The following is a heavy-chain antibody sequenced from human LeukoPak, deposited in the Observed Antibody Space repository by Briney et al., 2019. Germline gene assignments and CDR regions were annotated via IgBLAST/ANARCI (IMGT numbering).Heavy chain of an antibody. Sequence: PSQTLSLTCTVSGGSISSGGYYWSWIRQHPGKGPEWIGNIHYSGGTYGNPSLKSRATMSVDTSKNQFSLRLTSVTAADTAVYYCARDQGGYGSFDNWGQGTLVTVSS. J-gene: IGHJ4*02. CDR2: IHYSGGT. D-gene: IGHD5-12*01. CDR1: GGSISSGGYY. V-gene: IGHV4-31*03. CDR3: ARDQGGYGSFDN.